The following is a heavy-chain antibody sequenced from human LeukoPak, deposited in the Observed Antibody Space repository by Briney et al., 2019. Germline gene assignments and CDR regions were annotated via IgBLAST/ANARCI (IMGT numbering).Heavy chain of an antibody. V-gene: IGHV4-4*07. CDR2: IHTSGST. Sequence: SETLSLTCTVSGGSISSYYWSWIRQPAGKGLEWIGRIHTSGSTNYNPSLKSRVTMSVDTSKNQFSLKVTSVTAADAAVYYCARAWQWLPLDSWGQGTLVTVSS. CDR3: ARAWQWLPLDS. CDR1: GGSISSYY. D-gene: IGHD6-19*01. J-gene: IGHJ4*02.